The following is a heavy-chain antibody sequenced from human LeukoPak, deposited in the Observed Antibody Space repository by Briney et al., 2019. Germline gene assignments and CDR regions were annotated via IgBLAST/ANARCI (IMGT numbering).Heavy chain of an antibody. CDR1: GFTFSSYG. CDR3: ATYTTSDYYYYMDV. CDR2: IRYDGNSE. J-gene: IGHJ6*03. Sequence: GGSLRLSCAASGFTFSSYGMHWVRQAPGKGLEWVAFIRYDGNSEFYVDSVKGRFTISRDNSKNTLYLQMNSLRAEDTAVYYCATYTTSDYYYYMDVWGKGTTVTVSS. D-gene: IGHD1-26*01. V-gene: IGHV3-30*02.